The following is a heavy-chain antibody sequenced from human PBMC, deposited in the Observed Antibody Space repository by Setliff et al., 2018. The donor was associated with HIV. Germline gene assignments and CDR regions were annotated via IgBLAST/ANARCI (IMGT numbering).Heavy chain of an antibody. CDR1: GYTHTELS. CDR3: ARDEPKNTEAAPGY. D-gene: IGHD6-6*01. CDR2: FDPEDVET. Sequence: ASVKVSCKVSGYTHTELSIHWVRQAPGKGLEWMGGFDPEDVETVYAQKFQGRVTMTEDTSTDTAYMELSSLRSDDTAVYYCARDEPKNTEAAPGYWGQGTLVTVSS. J-gene: IGHJ4*02. V-gene: IGHV1-24*01.